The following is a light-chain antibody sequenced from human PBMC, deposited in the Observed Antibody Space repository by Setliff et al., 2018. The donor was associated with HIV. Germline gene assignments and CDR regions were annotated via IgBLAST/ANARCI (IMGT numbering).Light chain of an antibody. J-gene: IGLJ1*01. CDR3: SSFTTSSTFV. CDR1: SSDVGYYNY. V-gene: IGLV2-14*03. CDR2: DVS. Sequence: SVLTQPASVSGSPGQSITISCTGTSSDVGYYNYVAWFQQHPGKAPKLMIYDVSKWPSGASNRFSGSKSGNTASLTISGLQAEDEADYYCSSFTTSSTFVFGTGTKVTV.